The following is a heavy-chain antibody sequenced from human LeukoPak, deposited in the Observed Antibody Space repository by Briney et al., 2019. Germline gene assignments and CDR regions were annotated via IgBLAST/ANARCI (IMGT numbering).Heavy chain of an antibody. Sequence: PSETLSLTCTVSGYSISSGYYWGWIRQPPGKGLEWIGSIYHSGSTYYNPSLKSRVTISVDTSKNQFSLKLSSVTAADTAVYYCARDRRTETAMVTPWAFDPWGQGTLVTVSS. CDR1: GYSISSGYY. CDR3: ARDRRTETAMVTPWAFDP. V-gene: IGHV4-38-2*02. D-gene: IGHD5-18*01. J-gene: IGHJ5*02. CDR2: IYHSGST.